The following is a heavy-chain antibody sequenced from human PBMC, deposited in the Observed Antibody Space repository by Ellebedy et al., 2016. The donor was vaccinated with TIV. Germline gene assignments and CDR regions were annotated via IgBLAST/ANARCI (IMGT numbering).Heavy chain of an antibody. Sequence: PGGSLRLSCVGSGFTFSSYAMSWVRQAPGKGLEWVSAIGDSGYNTYYADSVKGRFTISRYNSKNTLYLQMSSLRADDNAVYYCVKSSGTWFWGQGTLVTVSS. D-gene: IGHD1-26*01. CDR2: IGDSGYNT. CDR3: VKSSGTWF. J-gene: IGHJ4*02. CDR1: GFTFSSYA. V-gene: IGHV3-23*01.